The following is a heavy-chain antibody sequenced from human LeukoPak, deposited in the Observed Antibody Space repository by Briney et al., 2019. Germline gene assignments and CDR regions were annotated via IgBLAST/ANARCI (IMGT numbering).Heavy chain of an antibody. CDR1: GYSFTSNY. Sequence: ASVKVSCKVSGYSFTSNYIHWVRQAPGQGLEWMGMIYPRGGSTSYAQRFQDRVTVTRDTSTSTVHTELSGLRSEDTAVYYCARDQEGFDYWGQGTLVTVSS. CDR3: ARDQEGFDY. V-gene: IGHV1-46*01. CDR2: IYPRGGST. J-gene: IGHJ4*02.